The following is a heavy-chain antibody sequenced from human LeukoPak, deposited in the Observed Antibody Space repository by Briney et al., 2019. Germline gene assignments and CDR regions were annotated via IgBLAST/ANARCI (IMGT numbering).Heavy chain of an antibody. J-gene: IGHJ4*02. Sequence: PGGSLRLSCAASGFTFSSYTMNWVRRAPGKGLEWVSSISSSSSYIYYADSVKGRFTISRDNAKNSLYLQMNSLRAGDTAVYYCARGYRYGATFDYWGQGALVTVSS. CDR1: GFTFSSYT. V-gene: IGHV3-21*01. CDR2: ISSSSSYI. CDR3: ARGYRYGATFDY. D-gene: IGHD5-24*01.